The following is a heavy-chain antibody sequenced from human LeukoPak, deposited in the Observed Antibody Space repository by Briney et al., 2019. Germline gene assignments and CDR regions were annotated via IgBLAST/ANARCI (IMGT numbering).Heavy chain of an antibody. CDR2: ISGSGSGYNT. V-gene: IGHV3-23*01. Sequence: GGSLRLSCAASGFTFSSSAMTWVRQAPGKGLEWVSAISGSGSGYNTNYADSVKGRFTISRDNSKNTLYLQMNSLRDDDTAVYYCATGGSYGGEWFDPWGQGTLVTVSS. CDR3: ATGGSYGGEWFDP. D-gene: IGHD1-26*01. CDR1: GFTFSSSA. J-gene: IGHJ5*02.